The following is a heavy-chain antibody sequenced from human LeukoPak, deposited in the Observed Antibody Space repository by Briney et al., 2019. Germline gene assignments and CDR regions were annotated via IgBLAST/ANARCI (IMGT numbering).Heavy chain of an antibody. CDR1: GFTFGDYG. CDR3: TRVPILTGYVNYFDP. V-gene: IGHV3-49*04. CDR2: IRTKAYGETT. D-gene: IGHD3-9*01. J-gene: IGHJ5*02. Sequence: GGSLRLSCTASGFTFGDYGMSWVRQAPGKGLEWIGFIRTKAYGETTEHAASVKGRFTFSRDDSKSIAYLGMNSLKTEDTAVYYCTRVPILTGYVNYFDPWGQGTLVTVSS.